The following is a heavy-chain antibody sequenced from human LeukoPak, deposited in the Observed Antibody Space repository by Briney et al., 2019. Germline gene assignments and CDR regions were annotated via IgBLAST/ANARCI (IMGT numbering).Heavy chain of an antibody. CDR1: GVTFSSYA. CDR3: ARDEGGSYYTANFFDY. D-gene: IGHD1-26*01. V-gene: IGHV3-30*04. J-gene: IGHJ4*02. Sequence: PGGSLRLSCAASGVTFSSYAMHWVRQAPGKGLEWVAVISYDGSNKYYAYSLKGRFTISRENSQNTLYLQTYILRAEDTAVYCCARDEGGSYYTANFFDYWGQGTLVTVSS. CDR2: ISYDGSNK.